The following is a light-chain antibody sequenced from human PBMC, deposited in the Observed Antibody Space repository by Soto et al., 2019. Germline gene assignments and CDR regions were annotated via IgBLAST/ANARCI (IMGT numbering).Light chain of an antibody. CDR2: GVS. Sequence: EIVLTQSPGTLSLSPGQGATLSCRASQRLSASDIAWYQQKPGQAPKFLMYGVSSRATGVPDRFSGSGSGTDFTLTISRVEPEDFAVYHCQQYGSSPLITFGQGTRLEIK. J-gene: IGKJ5*01. CDR1: QRLSASD. V-gene: IGKV3-20*01. CDR3: QQYGSSPLIT.